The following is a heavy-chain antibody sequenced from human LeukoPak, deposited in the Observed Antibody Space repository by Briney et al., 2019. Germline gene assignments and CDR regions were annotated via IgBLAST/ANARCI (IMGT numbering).Heavy chain of an antibody. Sequence: SETLSLTCTVSGGSISSYYWSWIRQPPGKGLEWIGYIYTSGSTNYNPSLKSRVTISVDTSKNQFSLKLSSVTAADTAVYYCARDRMWELLPLDYWGQGTLVTVSS. CDR2: IYTSGST. D-gene: IGHD1-26*01. J-gene: IGHJ4*02. CDR1: GGSISSYY. V-gene: IGHV4-4*09. CDR3: ARDRMWELLPLDY.